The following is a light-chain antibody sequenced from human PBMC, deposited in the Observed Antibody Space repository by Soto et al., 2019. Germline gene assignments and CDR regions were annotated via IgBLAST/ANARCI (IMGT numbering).Light chain of an antibody. V-gene: IGLV2-14*01. Sequence: QSALTQPASVSGSPGQSITISCSGTSIDVGAHDFVSWYQHHPDKAPKVIIFEVTKRPSGVSDRFSGSKTGNTASLTISGLQAEDEADYYCNSYTLSKTVIFGGGTKVTVL. CDR3: NSYTLSKTVI. CDR1: SIDVGAHDF. J-gene: IGLJ2*01. CDR2: EVT.